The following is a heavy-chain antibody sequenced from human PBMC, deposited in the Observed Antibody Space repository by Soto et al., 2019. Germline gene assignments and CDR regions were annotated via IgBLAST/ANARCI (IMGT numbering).Heavy chain of an antibody. Sequence: EVQLLESGGGLVQPGGSLRLSCAASGFTFSKYALSWVRQAPGKGLEWVSAISGSGGTTHYADSVKGRVTISRDNSKDTVFLQMNSLRAEDTAVYSCARDGGNWFDPWGQGTLVTVSS. CDR2: ISGSGGTT. J-gene: IGHJ5*02. V-gene: IGHV3-23*01. CDR3: ARDGGNWFDP. CDR1: GFTFSKYA.